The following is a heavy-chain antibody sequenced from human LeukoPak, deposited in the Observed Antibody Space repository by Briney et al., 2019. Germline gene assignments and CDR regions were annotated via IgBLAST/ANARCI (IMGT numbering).Heavy chain of an antibody. J-gene: IGHJ3*02. CDR2: ISYDGSNK. CDR1: GFTFSSYG. V-gene: IGHV3-30*18. Sequence: GGSLRLSCAASGFTFSSYGMHWVRQAPGKGLEWVAVISYDGSNKYYADSVKGRFTISRDNSKSTLYLQMNSLRAEDTAVYYCAKADPTIDAFDIWGQGTMVTVSS. CDR3: AKADPTIDAFDI. D-gene: IGHD4/OR15-4a*01.